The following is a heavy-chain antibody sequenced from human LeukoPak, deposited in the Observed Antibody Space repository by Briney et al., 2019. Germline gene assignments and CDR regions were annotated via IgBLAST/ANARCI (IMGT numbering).Heavy chain of an antibody. V-gene: IGHV4-4*07. J-gene: IGHJ5*02. CDR3: AREIGTSRWFDP. CDR2: IHTSGNT. CDR1: GGSISSYY. D-gene: IGHD1-7*01. Sequence: KPSETLSLTCTVSGGSISSYYWTWIRQPAGMGLEWIGRIHTSGNTNYSPPLKSRVTMSLDTSANQFSLNLTSVTAADTAVYYCAREIGTSRWFDPWGQGTLVTVSS.